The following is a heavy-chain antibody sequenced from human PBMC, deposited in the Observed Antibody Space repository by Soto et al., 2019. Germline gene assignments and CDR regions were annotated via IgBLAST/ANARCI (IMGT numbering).Heavy chain of an antibody. D-gene: IGHD3-9*01. CDR1: GFTVSSNY. CDR2: IYSGGST. CDR3: ARDNGYDILTGSYNYYGMDV. Sequence: EVQLVESGGGLIQPGGSLRLSCAASGFTVSSNYMSWVRQAPGKGLEWVSVIYSGGSTYYADSVKGRFTISRDNSKNTLYLQMNSLRAEDTAVYYCARDNGYDILTGSYNYYGMDVWGQGTTVTVSS. J-gene: IGHJ6*02. V-gene: IGHV3-53*01.